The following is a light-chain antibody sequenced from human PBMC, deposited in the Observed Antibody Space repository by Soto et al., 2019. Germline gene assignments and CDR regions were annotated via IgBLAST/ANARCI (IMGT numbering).Light chain of an antibody. CDR1: QSVSSK. CDR2: SAS. CDR3: QQANSFPYT. Sequence: EIVMTQSPATLSLSPGQRATLSCRASQSVSSKLAWYQQRPGQAPRLLIYSASTRATGIPARFSGSGSGTEFTLTISSLQSEDFATYYCQQANSFPYTFGQGTKLEIK. J-gene: IGKJ2*01. V-gene: IGKV3-15*01.